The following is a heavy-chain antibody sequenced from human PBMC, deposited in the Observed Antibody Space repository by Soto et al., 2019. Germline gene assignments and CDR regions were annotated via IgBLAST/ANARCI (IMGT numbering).Heavy chain of an antibody. CDR2: IDYSGTT. CDR1: GGSISSSSYH. V-gene: IGHV4-39*01. Sequence: LSLTFTVSGGSISSSSYHWGWIRQPPLKGLEWIGSIDYSGTTFYNASLNSRVTISADTSKNQFSLKLSSVTAADTALYYCARRTHTAGGWFDSWGQRALVSVSS. CDR3: ARRTHTAGGWFDS. D-gene: IGHD6-13*01. J-gene: IGHJ5*01.